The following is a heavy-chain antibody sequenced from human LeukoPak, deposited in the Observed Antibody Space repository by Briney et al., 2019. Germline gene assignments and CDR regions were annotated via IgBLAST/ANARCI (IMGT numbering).Heavy chain of an antibody. Sequence: PSQTLSLTCTVSGGSISCGSYYWSWIRQPAGKGLEWIGEINHSGSTNYNPSLKSRVTISVDTSKNQFSLKLSSVTAADTAVYYCASLGYCTNGVCYWRNFDYWGQGTLVTVSS. J-gene: IGHJ4*02. V-gene: IGHV4-61*09. CDR3: ASLGYCTNGVCYWRNFDY. CDR1: GGSISCGSYY. CDR2: INHSGST. D-gene: IGHD2-8*01.